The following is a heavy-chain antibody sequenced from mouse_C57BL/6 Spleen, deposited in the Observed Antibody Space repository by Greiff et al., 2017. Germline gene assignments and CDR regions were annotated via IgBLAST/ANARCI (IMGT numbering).Heavy chain of an antibody. V-gene: IGHV1-50*01. CDR1: GYTFTSYW. CDR2: IDPSDSYT. J-gene: IGHJ2*01. Sequence: QVQLQQPGAELVKPGASVKLSCKASGYTFTSYWMQWVKQRPGQGLEWIGEIDPSDSYTNYNQKFKGKATLTVDTSSSTAYMQLSSLTSEDSAVYCCARGAYRNCFDYWGQGTTLTVSS. CDR3: ARGAYRNCFDY. D-gene: IGHD6-5*01.